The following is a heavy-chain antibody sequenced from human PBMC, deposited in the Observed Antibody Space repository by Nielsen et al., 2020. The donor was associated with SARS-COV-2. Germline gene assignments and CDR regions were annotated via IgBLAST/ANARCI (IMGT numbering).Heavy chain of an antibody. Sequence: GESLKISCGASGFTFGRFAMSWVRQAPGKGLEWVSALTGSGRTTYYADSVKGRFTVSRDNSKNTLYLQMNSLRAEDTAVYYCAKIQQVGDTSRDYWGQGTLVTVSS. J-gene: IGHJ4*02. D-gene: IGHD1-26*01. V-gene: IGHV3-23*01. CDR3: AKIQQVGDTSRDY. CDR1: GFTFGRFA. CDR2: LTGSGRTT.